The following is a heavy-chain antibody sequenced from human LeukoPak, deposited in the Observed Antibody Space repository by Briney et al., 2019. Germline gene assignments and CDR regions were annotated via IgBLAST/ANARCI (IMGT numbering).Heavy chain of an antibody. CDR3: ARDADIVVVPAANGVDY. Sequence: GASVKVSCKASGYTFTGYYMHWVRQAPGQGLGWMGWINPNSGGTNYAQKFQGRVTMTRDTSISTAYMELSRLRSDDTAVDYCARDADIVVVPAANGVDYWGQGTLVTVSS. CDR2: INPNSGGT. J-gene: IGHJ4*02. CDR1: GYTFTGYY. V-gene: IGHV1-2*02. D-gene: IGHD2-2*01.